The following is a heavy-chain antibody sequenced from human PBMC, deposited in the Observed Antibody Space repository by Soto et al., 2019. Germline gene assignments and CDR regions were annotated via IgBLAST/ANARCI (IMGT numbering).Heavy chain of an antibody. CDR2: INHSGST. V-gene: IGHV4-34*01. J-gene: IGHJ6*02. CDR3: ARVRRDGYSYYYYYGMDV. CDR1: GGSFSGYY. D-gene: IGHD5-12*01. Sequence: SETLSLTCAVYGGSFSGYYWSWIRQPPGKGLEWIGEINHSGSTNYNPSLKSRVTISVDTSKNQFSLKLSSVTAADTAVYYCARVRRDGYSYYYYYGMDVWGQGTTVTGSS.